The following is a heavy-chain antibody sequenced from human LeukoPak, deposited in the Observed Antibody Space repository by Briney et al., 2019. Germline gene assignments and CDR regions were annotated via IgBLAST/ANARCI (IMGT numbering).Heavy chain of an antibody. CDR1: GFTFSSYA. V-gene: IGHV3-23*03. J-gene: IGHJ3*02. CDR2: IYSDGST. CDR3: ARRYCTSTNCYAAFDI. Sequence: GGSLRLSCAASGFTFSSYAMSWVRQAPGKGLEWVSIIYSDGSTYYADSVKGRFTISRDNSKNTLYLQMNSLRADDTAIYYCARRYCTSTNCYAAFDIWGQGTMVTVSS. D-gene: IGHD2-2*01.